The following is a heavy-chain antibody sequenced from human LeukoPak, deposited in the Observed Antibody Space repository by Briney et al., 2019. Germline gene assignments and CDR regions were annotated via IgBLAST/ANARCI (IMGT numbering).Heavy chain of an antibody. CDR3: ARRYYYDSSGYYDSYYYYYGMDV. V-gene: IGHV3-30-3*01. Sequence: PGGSLRLSCAASGFTFSSYAMHWVRQAPGKGLEGVAVISYDGSNKYYADSVKGRFTISRDNSKNTLYLQMNSLRAEDTAVYYCARRYYYDSSGYYDSYYYYYGMDVWGQGTTVTVSS. CDR2: ISYDGSNK. J-gene: IGHJ6*02. D-gene: IGHD3-22*01. CDR1: GFTFSSYA.